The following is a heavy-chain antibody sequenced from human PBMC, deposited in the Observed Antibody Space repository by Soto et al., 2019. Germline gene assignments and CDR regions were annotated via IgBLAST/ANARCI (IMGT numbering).Heavy chain of an antibody. J-gene: IGHJ4*02. V-gene: IGHV4-31*03. Sequence: PSETLSLTCTVSGGSISSGGYYWSWIRQHPGKGLEWIGYIYYSGSTYYNPSLKSRVTISVDTSKNQFSLKLSSVTAADTAVYYCARGSRYCSGGSCYHFDYWGQGTLVTVSS. CDR1: GGSISSGGYY. CDR2: IYYSGST. CDR3: ARGSRYCSGGSCYHFDY. D-gene: IGHD2-15*01.